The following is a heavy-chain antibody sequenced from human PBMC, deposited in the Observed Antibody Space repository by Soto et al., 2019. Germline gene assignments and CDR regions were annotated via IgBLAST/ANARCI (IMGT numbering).Heavy chain of an antibody. Sequence: QVQLVESGGGVVQPGESPRLSCAASGFTFSGFGLHWVRQAPGKGLEWVAVVWYDGGNEYYADSMKGRFTISRDNSKNTLYLQLNSLRAEDTAVYYCVRDGGYCSGGSCYSYAMDVWGQGTTVTVSS. CDR3: VRDGGYCSGGSCYSYAMDV. CDR1: GFTFSGFG. J-gene: IGHJ6*02. CDR2: VWYDGGNE. D-gene: IGHD2-15*01. V-gene: IGHV3-33*01.